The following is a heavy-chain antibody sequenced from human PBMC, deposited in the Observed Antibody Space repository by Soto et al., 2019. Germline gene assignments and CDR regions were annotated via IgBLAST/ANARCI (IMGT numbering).Heavy chain of an antibody. D-gene: IGHD3-3*01. CDR1: GFTFSSYA. V-gene: IGHV3-23*01. CDR3: AKAIYGVVNFDY. Sequence: GGSLRLSCAASGFTFSSYAMSWVRQAPGKGLEWVSAISSSGGSTYYADSVKGRFTISRDNSNNTPYVQMNSLRAEDTAVYYCAKAIYGVVNFDYWGQGTLVTVSS. J-gene: IGHJ4*02. CDR2: ISSSGGST.